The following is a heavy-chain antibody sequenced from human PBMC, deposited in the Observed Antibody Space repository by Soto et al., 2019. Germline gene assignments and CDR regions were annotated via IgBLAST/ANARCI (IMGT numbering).Heavy chain of an antibody. CDR1: GGSISSGGYS. J-gene: IGHJ4*02. D-gene: IGHD1-26*01. Sequence: LSLTCAVSGGSISSGGYSWSWIRQPPGKGLEWIGYIYHSGSTYYNPSLKSRVTISVDRSKNQFSLKLSSVTAADTAVYYCASSSSGSYFDYFDYWGQGTLVTVSS. V-gene: IGHV4-30-2*01. CDR3: ASSSSGSYFDYFDY. CDR2: IYHSGST.